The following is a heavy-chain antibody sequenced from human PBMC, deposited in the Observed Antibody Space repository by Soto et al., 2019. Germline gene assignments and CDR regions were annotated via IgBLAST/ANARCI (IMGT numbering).Heavy chain of an antibody. CDR3: ARDRRTGGYSYGFRVGEYGMDV. D-gene: IGHD5-18*01. CDR1: GFTVSSNY. V-gene: IGHV3-53*01. Sequence: EVQLVESGGGLIQPGGSLRLSCAASGFTVSSNYMSWVRQAPGKGLEWVSVIYSGGSTYYADSVKGRFTISRDNSKNTLYLQMNSLRAEDTAVYYCARDRRTGGYSYGFRVGEYGMDVWGQGTTVTVSS. J-gene: IGHJ6*02. CDR2: IYSGGST.